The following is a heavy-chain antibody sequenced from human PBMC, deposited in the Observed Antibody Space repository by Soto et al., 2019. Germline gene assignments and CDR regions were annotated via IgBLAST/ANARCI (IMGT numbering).Heavy chain of an antibody. Sequence: GASVKVSCKASGYTFTSYGISWVRQAPGQGLEWMGWISAYNGNTNYAQKLQGRVTMTTDTSTSTAYMELRSLRSDDTAVYYCARGSTVTTRYYYYMDVWGKGTTVTVSS. J-gene: IGHJ6*03. D-gene: IGHD4-17*01. V-gene: IGHV1-18*01. CDR1: GYTFTSYG. CDR3: ARGSTVTTRYYYYMDV. CDR2: ISAYNGNT.